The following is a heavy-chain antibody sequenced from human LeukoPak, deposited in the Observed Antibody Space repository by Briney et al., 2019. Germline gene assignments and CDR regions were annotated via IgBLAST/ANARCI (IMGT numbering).Heavy chain of an antibody. CDR2: IFHSGTT. CDR3: ARHARVAAHTNHLDY. Sequence: SETLSLTCAVYGASFSGYYWSWIRQSPGKGLEWIGEIFHSGTTNYNPSLKSRVTTSVDTSKNHFSLKLRSVTAADTAVYYCARHARVAAHTNHLDYWGQGTLVTVSS. J-gene: IGHJ4*02. D-gene: IGHD6-6*01. V-gene: IGHV4-34*12. CDR1: GASFSGYY.